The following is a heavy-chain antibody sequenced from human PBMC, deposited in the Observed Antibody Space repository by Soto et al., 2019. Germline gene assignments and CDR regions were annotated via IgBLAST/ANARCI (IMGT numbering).Heavy chain of an antibody. CDR3: ARGGFDYYYYYGMDV. Sequence: PGESLKISCKGSGYSFTSYWISWVRQMPGKGLEWMGRIDPSDSYTNYSPSFQGHVTISADKSISTAYLQWSSLKASDTAVYYCARGGFDYYYYYGMDVWGQGTTVTVSS. CDR2: IDPSDSYT. CDR1: GYSFTSYW. D-gene: IGHD3-16*01. V-gene: IGHV5-10-1*01. J-gene: IGHJ6*02.